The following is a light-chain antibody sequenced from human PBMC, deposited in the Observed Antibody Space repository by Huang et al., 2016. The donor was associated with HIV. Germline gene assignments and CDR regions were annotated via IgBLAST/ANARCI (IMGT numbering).Light chain of an antibody. Sequence: ELVLTQSPATLSLSPGERATLSFRASQSVTNYLAWYQQKPGQAPRLLIYDASNRATGIPARVSGSGSGTDFTLNISSLEPEDFAVYYCQQRSKLPLTFGGGTKVEIK. CDR3: QQRSKLPLT. J-gene: IGKJ4*01. V-gene: IGKV3-11*01. CDR2: DAS. CDR1: QSVTNY.